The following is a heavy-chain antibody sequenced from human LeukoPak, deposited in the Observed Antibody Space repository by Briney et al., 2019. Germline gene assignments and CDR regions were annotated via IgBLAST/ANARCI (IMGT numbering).Heavy chain of an antibody. J-gene: IGHJ5*02. CDR2: INPNSGGT. CDR3: ARERAAVVAATRVPGS. V-gene: IGHV1-2*02. D-gene: IGHD2-15*01. CDR1: GYTFTGYY. Sequence: ASVKVSCKASGYTFTGYYMHWVRQAPGQGLEWMGWINPNSGGTTYAQKFQGRVTMTRDTSTSTVYMELSNLRSEDTAVYYCARERAAVVAATRVPGSWGQGTLVTVSS.